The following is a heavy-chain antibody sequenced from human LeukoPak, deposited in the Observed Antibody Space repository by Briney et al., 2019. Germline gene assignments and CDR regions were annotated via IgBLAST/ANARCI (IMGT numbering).Heavy chain of an antibody. Sequence: GGSLRLSCVASGFTFSCYWMYWVRQAPGKGLVWVSRINSDGSSTNYADSVKGRFTISRDNAKNTMYLQMSSLRAEDTAMYYCARGVNNWLDPWGQGTLVTVSS. D-gene: IGHD3-10*01. CDR2: INSDGSST. CDR3: ARGVNNWLDP. J-gene: IGHJ5*02. V-gene: IGHV3-74*01. CDR1: GFTFSCYW.